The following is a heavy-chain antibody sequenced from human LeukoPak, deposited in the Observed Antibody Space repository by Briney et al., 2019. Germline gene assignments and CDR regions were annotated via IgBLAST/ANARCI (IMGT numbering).Heavy chain of an antibody. V-gene: IGHV3-30*18. CDR2: IPYDGSNK. D-gene: IGHD2-15*01. CDR1: GFTFSSYG. CDR3: AKDRGYCSGGSCPELRYYYYYYGMDV. J-gene: IGHJ6*04. Sequence: PGRSLRLSCAASGFTFSSYGMHWVRQAPGKGLEWVAVIPYDGSNKYYADSVKGRFTISRDNSKNTLYLQMNSLRAEDTAVYYCAKDRGYCSGGSCPELRYYYYYYGMDVWGKGTTVTVSS.